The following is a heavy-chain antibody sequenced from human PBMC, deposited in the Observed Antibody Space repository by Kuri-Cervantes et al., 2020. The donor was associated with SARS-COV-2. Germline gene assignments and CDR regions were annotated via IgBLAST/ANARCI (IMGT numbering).Heavy chain of an antibody. V-gene: IGHV3-23*01. J-gene: IGHJ5*02. Sequence: GESLKISCVASGFTSNIYAMTWVRQAPGKGLEWVSVISTSGGSTYYADSVRGRFTISRDNSKSTLYLQMNSLRAEDTAVYYCARDLLTQGWFDPWGQGTLVTVSS. CDR3: ARDLLTQGWFDP. D-gene: IGHD1-26*01. CDR2: ISTSGGST. CDR1: GFTSNIYA.